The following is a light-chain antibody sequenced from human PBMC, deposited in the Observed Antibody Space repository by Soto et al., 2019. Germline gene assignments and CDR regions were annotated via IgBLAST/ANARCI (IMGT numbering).Light chain of an antibody. CDR3: GTWDTSLSVVA. Sequence: QSILTQPPSVSAAPGQQVTISCSGSDSNIGKNYVSWYQQFPGAAPKLLIFENDGRPSGIPDRFSGSKSGTSATLGITGLQTGDEAVYYCGTWDTSLSVVAFGGGTKLTVL. V-gene: IGLV1-51*01. J-gene: IGLJ2*01. CDR1: DSNIGKNY. CDR2: END.